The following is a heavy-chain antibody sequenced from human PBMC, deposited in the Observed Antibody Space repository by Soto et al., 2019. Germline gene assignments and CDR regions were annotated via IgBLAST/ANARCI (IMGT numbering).Heavy chain of an antibody. D-gene: IGHD3-3*01. CDR3: ATRRGFGVVTYFDY. V-gene: IGHV1-69*13. CDR1: GGTFSSYA. CDR2: IIPIFGTA. J-gene: IGHJ4*02. Sequence: ASVKVSCKASGGTFSSYAISWVRQAPGQGLEWMGGIIPIFGTANYAQKFQGRVTITADESTSTAYMELSSLRSEDTAVYYCATRRGFGVVTYFDYWGQGTLVTVSS.